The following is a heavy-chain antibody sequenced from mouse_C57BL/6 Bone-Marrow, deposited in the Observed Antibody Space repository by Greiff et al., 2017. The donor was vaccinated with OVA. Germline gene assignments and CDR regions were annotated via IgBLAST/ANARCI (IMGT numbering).Heavy chain of an antibody. V-gene: IGHV7-1*01. CDR2: SRNKANDYTT. J-gene: IGHJ4*01. Sequence: EVQLVESGGGLVQSGRSLRLSCATSGFTFSDFYMEWVRQAPGKGLEWVAASRNKANDYTTEYSASVKGRFIVSRDTSQSILYLQMNALRAEDTAVYYCARDGRYAMDYWGQGTSVTVSS. CDR3: ARDGRYAMDY. CDR1: GFTFSDFY.